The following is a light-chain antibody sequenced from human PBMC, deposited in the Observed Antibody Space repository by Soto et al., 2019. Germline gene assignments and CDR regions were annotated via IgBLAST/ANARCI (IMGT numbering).Light chain of an antibody. CDR3: QQTYSSPPWT. J-gene: IGKJ1*01. Sequence: DLQMTQSPSSLSASVGDRVTITCRASQSISRHLNWYQQKPGKAPNLLMYDASRLQSGVPSRFSGSGSGTEFTLTISGLQPEDFATYYCQQTYSSPPWTFGQGTKVEIK. V-gene: IGKV1-39*01. CDR1: QSISRH. CDR2: DAS.